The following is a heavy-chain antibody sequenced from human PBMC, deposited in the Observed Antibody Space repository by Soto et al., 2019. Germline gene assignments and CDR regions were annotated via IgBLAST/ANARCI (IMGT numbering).Heavy chain of an antibody. CDR2: IDPSDSYT. CDR3: ARPSVPADPRANWFDP. CDR1: GYGFTSYW. D-gene: IGHD2-2*01. J-gene: IGHJ5*02. V-gene: IGHV5-10-1*01. Sequence: PGESLKISCKGSGYGFTSYWISWVRQMPGKGLEWMGRIDPSDSYTNYSPSFQGHVTISADKSISTAYLQWSSLKASDTAMYYCARPSVPADPRANWFDPWGQGTRVTVSS.